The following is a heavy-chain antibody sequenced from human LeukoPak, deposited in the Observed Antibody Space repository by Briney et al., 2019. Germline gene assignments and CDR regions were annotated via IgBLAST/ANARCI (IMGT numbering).Heavy chain of an antibody. CDR3: ATVRYDFWSGYSSYYYYMDV. D-gene: IGHD3-3*01. CDR1: GYTFTSYD. J-gene: IGHJ6*03. CDR2: MNPNSGNT. Sequence: EASVKVSCKASGYTFTSYDINWVRQATGQGLEWMGWMNPNSGNTGYAQKFQGRVTMTRNTSISTAYMELSSLRSEDTAVYYCATVRYDFWSGYSSYYYYMDVWGKGTTVTVSS. V-gene: IGHV1-8*01.